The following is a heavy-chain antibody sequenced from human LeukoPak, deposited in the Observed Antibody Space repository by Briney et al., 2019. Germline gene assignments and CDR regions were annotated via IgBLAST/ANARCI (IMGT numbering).Heavy chain of an antibody. CDR3: AKSMGYSYGHDAFDI. V-gene: IGHV3-9*03. CDR2: ISWNSGGI. D-gene: IGHD5-18*01. CDR1: GFTFDDYA. J-gene: IGHJ3*02. Sequence: GGSLRLSSAASGFTFDDYAIHWVRQAPGKGLEWVSGISWNSGGIGYADSVKGRFTISRDNAKNSLYLQMNSLRAEDMALYYCAKSMGYSYGHDAFDIWGQGTMVTVSS.